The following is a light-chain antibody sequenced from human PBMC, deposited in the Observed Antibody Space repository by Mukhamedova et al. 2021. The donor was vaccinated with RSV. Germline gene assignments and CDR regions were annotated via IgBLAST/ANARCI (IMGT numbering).Light chain of an antibody. Sequence: DISNYLNWYQQKPGTAPKLLIYDASTLKTGVPSRFSGSGSGTDFTFTISSLQPEDIATYYCQYFDVLPPLSFGGGTKVEI. CDR1: DISNY. V-gene: IGKV1-33*01. CDR3: QYFDVLPPLS. CDR2: DAS. J-gene: IGKJ4*01.